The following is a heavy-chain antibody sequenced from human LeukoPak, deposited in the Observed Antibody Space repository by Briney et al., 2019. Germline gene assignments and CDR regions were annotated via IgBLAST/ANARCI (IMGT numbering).Heavy chain of an antibody. J-gene: IGHJ4*02. V-gene: IGHV4-38-2*02. Sequence: PPGALSVTCTVPVYSISIVYKWTWIAQPPGKGLEWIGSIYHSGSTYYNPSLKSRVTISVDTSKNQFSLKLSSVTAADTAVYYCARDDDALDYWGQGTLVTVSS. D-gene: IGHD2-2*01. CDR3: ARDDDALDY. CDR1: VYSISIVYK. CDR2: IYHSGST.